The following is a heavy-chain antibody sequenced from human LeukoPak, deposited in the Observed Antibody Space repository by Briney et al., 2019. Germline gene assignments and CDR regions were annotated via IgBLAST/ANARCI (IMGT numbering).Heavy chain of an antibody. J-gene: IGHJ4*02. CDR3: SGERAGTIVDF. D-gene: IGHD3-3*01. V-gene: IGHV4-38-2*02. CDR2: VFRTGGT. Sequence: SETLSLTCTVSSFSFTTDYYRGWIRQPPGKGLEWIGSVFRTGGTYYNPSLRNRVSISLDMSKNQFPLSLHSVTAADTAVYYCSGERAGTIVDFWGRGTLVTVSS. CDR1: SFSFTTDYY.